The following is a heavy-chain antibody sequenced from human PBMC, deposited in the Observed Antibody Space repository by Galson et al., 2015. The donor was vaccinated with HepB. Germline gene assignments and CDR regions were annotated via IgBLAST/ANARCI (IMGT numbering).Heavy chain of an antibody. J-gene: IGHJ4*02. CDR3: ARDLRASIGGVIGSSYFDY. V-gene: IGHV4-61*01. Sequence: ETLSLTCTVSGGSVSSGSYYWSWIRQPPGKGLEWIGCIYYSGSTNYNPSLKSRVTISVDTSKNQFSLKLSSVTAADTAVYYCARDLRASIGGVIGSSYFDYWGQGTLVTVSS. CDR2: IYYSGST. CDR1: GGSVSSGSYY. D-gene: IGHD3-16*02.